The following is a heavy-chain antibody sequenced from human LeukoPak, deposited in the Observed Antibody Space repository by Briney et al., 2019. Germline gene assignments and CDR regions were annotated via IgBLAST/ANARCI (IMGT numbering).Heavy chain of an antibody. J-gene: IGHJ4*02. V-gene: IGHV4-34*01. D-gene: IGHD6-19*01. CDR3: ARGRGIAVAGKSAHGY. CDR2: INHSGST. CDR1: GGSFSGYY. Sequence: SETLSLTCAVYGGSFSGYYWNWIRQPPGKGLEWIGEINHSGSTNYNPSLKSRVTISVDTSKNQFSLKLSSVTAAGTAVYYCARGRGIAVAGKSAHGYWGQGTLVTVSS.